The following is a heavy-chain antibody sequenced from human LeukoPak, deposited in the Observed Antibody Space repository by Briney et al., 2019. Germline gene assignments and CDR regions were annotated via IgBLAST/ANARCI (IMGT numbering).Heavy chain of an antibody. CDR2: IYYTGST. Sequence: SETLSLTCTVSGGPISTYYWTWIRQPPGKGLERIGYIYYTGSTNYNPSLKSRVTISIDTSKNQFSLKLTSVTAADTAVYYCARSGTGLDFDPWGQGTLVTVSS. J-gene: IGHJ5*02. D-gene: IGHD3/OR15-3a*01. CDR1: GGPISTYY. CDR3: ARSGTGLDFDP. V-gene: IGHV4-59*01.